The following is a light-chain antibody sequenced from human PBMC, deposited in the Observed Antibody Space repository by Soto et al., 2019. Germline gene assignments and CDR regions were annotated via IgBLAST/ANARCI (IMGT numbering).Light chain of an antibody. CDR2: AAS. CDR3: QQSYTTPMYS. Sequence: DIQMTQSPSSLSASIGDRVTISCRASQSISRYLNWYQQKPGKAPKLLIFAASSLQSGVPSRFSGSGSGTEFTLTISSLQPEDFATYYCQQSYTTPMYSFGQGTRLDIK. J-gene: IGKJ2*01. V-gene: IGKV1-39*01. CDR1: QSISRY.